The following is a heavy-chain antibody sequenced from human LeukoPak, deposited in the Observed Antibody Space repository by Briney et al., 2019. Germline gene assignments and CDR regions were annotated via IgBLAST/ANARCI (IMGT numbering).Heavy chain of an antibody. D-gene: IGHD3-22*01. V-gene: IGHV3-21*01. CDR2: ISSSSIYI. CDR3: ARRRAGRSGVVITRSYYYYMDV. Sequence: GGSLRLSCAASGFTFSSYSMNWVRQAPGKGLEWVSSISSSSIYIYYADSVKGRFTISRDNAKNSLYLQMNSLRAEDTAVYYCARRRAGRSGVVITRSYYYYMDVWGKGTTVTVSS. J-gene: IGHJ6*03. CDR1: GFTFSSYS.